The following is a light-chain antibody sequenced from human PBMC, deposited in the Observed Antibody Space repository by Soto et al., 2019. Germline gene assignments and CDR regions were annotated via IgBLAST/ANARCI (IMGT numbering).Light chain of an antibody. CDR2: DVS. V-gene: IGLV2-14*01. J-gene: IGLJ1*01. Sequence: QSALTQPXSXSXSPGXXITXXCTGTSSDVGGYNYVSWYQQHPGKAPKLMIYDVSNRPSGVSNRFSGSKSGNTASLTISGLQAEDEADYYCSSYTSSSTLLYVFGTGTKVTVL. CDR1: SSDVGGYNY. CDR3: SSYTSSSTLLYV.